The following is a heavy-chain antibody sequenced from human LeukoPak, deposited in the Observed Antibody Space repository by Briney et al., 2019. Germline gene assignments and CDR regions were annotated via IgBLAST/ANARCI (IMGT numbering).Heavy chain of an antibody. Sequence: ASVKVSCKASGYTFTSYGISWVRQAPGQGLEWMGWISAYNGNANYAQKLQGRVTMTTDTSTSTAYVELRSLRSDDTAVYYCARVYYYDSSRHNWLDPWGQGTLVTVSS. V-gene: IGHV1-18*01. CDR2: ISAYNGNA. CDR3: ARVYYYDSSRHNWLDP. J-gene: IGHJ5*02. D-gene: IGHD3-22*01. CDR1: GYTFTSYG.